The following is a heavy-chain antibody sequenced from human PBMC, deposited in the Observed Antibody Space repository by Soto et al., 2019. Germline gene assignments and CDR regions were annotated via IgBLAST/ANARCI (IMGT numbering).Heavy chain of an antibody. CDR1: GYTFTIYG. CDR3: ARALGYSGYAGRDV. J-gene: IGHJ6*02. D-gene: IGHD5-12*01. V-gene: IGHV1-18*01. Sequence: QVQLVQSGGEVKKPAASVKVSCKASGYTFTIYGINWVRQAPGQGLEWMGWISPDNGNTNYAQELQGRVTMTTDTPTSTAYMELRILRSDGTAGYYCARALGYSGYAGRDVGGQGTTVTVSS. CDR2: ISPDNGNT.